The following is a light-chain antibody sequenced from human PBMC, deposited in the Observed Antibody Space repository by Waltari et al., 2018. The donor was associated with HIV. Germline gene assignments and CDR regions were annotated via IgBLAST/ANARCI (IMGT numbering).Light chain of an antibody. CDR3: CSYAGTYTWV. J-gene: IGLJ3*02. CDR2: DVV. V-gene: IGLV2-11*01. Sequence: APKVIIFDVVQRPSGVPDRFSGSRSGNTASLTISGLQAEDEADYYCCSYAGTYTWVFGGGTALTVL.